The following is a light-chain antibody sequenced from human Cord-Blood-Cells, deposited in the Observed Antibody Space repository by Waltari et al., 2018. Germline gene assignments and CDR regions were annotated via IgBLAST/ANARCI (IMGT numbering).Light chain of an antibody. CDR1: TRDVRGHTY. J-gene: IGLJ1*01. CDR3: CSYAGSYTYV. Sequence: QSALTQPRPVSRSPGQSATISCPGTTRDVRGHTYVSWYPQHAGKAPKLRIYDVSKRPSGVPDRFSGSKSCNTASLTISGLQAEDEADYYCCSYAGSYTYVFGTGTKVTVL. CDR2: DVS. V-gene: IGLV2-11*01.